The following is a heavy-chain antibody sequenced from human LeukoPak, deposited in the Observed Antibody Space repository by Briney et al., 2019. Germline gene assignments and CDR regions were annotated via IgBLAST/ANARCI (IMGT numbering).Heavy chain of an antibody. CDR3: ARGWVDPSPGSYYYYYMGV. Sequence: ASVKVSCKASGYTFTGYYMHWVRQAPGQGLEWMGRINPNSGGTNYAQKFQGRVTMTRDTSISTAYMELSRLRSDDTAVYYCARGWVDPSPGSYYYYYMGVWGKGTTVTVSS. J-gene: IGHJ6*03. V-gene: IGHV1-2*06. CDR1: GYTFTGYY. CDR2: INPNSGGT. D-gene: IGHD3-16*01.